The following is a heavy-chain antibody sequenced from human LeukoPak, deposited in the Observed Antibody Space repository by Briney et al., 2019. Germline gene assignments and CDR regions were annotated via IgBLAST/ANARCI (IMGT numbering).Heavy chain of an antibody. V-gene: IGHV4-59*08. J-gene: IGHJ3*02. D-gene: IGHD1-1*01. CDR1: GGSISSYY. CDR2: IYYSGST. CDR3: ARNDADRYAFDI. Sequence: ASETLSLTCTVSGGSISSYYWSWIRQPPGKGLEWIGYIYYSGSTNDNPSLKSRVTISIDTSKNQFSLKLSSVTAADTAVYYCARNDADRYAFDIWGQGTMVTVSS.